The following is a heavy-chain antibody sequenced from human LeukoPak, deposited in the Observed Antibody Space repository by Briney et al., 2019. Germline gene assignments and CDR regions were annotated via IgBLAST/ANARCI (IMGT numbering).Heavy chain of an antibody. J-gene: IGHJ3*02. D-gene: IGHD3-10*01. CDR3: ARGDYHDLGSSYHDVFDI. V-gene: IGHV3-7*03. Sequence: GGSLRLSCAASGFTFSSYWMSWVRQAPGKGLEWVANIKPDGSEKHYVDSVKGRLTIARDNAKKSLYLQMNSLRAEDTAVYYCARGDYHDLGSSYHDVFDIWGQGTMVTVSS. CDR1: GFTFSSYW. CDR2: IKPDGSEK.